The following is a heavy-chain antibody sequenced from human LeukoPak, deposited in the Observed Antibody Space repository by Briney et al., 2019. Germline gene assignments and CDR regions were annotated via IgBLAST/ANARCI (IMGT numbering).Heavy chain of an antibody. CDR2: FYCGGST. V-gene: IGHV4-4*07. J-gene: IGHJ4*02. CDR3: ARVYSGHDLPGSLANYYFDY. D-gene: IGHD5-12*01. CDR1: GGSISSYY. Sequence: SETLSLTCTVSGGSISSYYWSWIRQPAGKGLEWIGRFYCGGSTDYNPSLKSRVTMSVDTFKNQFSLKLSSVTAADTAVYYCARVYSGHDLPGSLANYYFDYWGQGTLVTVSS.